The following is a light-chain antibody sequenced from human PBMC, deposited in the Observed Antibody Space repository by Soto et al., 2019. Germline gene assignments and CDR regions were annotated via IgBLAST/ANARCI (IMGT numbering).Light chain of an antibody. CDR3: QQYYSSPYT. V-gene: IGKV4-1*01. Sequence: DIVMTQSPDSLAVPLGERATVNCTSSQNILYSSNNRIYLAWYQQKPRQPPQLLICWASTRESGVPDRFSGSGSGTGFTLTISSLQAEDVAIYYCQQYYSSPYTFGQGTKVEIK. CDR2: WAS. J-gene: IGKJ2*01. CDR1: QNILYSSNNRIY.